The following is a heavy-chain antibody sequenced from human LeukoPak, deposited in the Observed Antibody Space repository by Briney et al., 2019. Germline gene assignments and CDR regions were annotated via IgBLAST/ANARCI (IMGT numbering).Heavy chain of an antibody. CDR2: INPNSGDT. CDR3: ARDPYGSGSRRKIFAY. CDR1: GYTFTGDY. D-gene: IGHD3-10*01. J-gene: IGHJ4*02. Sequence: ASVTVSCTASGYTFTGDYIHWVRQAPGQGLEWMGWINPNSGDTNYAQTFQGRVTMTRDTSISTAYMELSRLRSDDTAVYYCARDPYGSGSRRKIFAYWGQGTLVTVSS. V-gene: IGHV1-2*02.